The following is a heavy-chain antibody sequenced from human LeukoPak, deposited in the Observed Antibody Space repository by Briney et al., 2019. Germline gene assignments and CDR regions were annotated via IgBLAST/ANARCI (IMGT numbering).Heavy chain of an antibody. Sequence: GGSLRLSCAVSGFSVTNNYMSWVRQAPGKGLEWVSVFYVGGATYYADSVKGRFTISRDNSENTLYLQMRSLRAEDTAVYYCARGGGYNFFDYWGQGTLVTVSS. CDR1: GFSVTNNY. J-gene: IGHJ4*02. V-gene: IGHV3-53*01. CDR3: ARGGGYNFFDY. D-gene: IGHD5-24*01. CDR2: FYVGGAT.